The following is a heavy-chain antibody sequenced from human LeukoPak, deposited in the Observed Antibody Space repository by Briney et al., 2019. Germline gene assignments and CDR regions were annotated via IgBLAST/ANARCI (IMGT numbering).Heavy chain of an antibody. CDR3: ARGLGTSPFNWFDP. D-gene: IGHD2-2*01. CDR1: GYTFTSYG. V-gene: IGHV1-18*01. CDR2: ISAYNGNT. J-gene: IGHJ5*02. Sequence: WAPVKVSCKASGYTFTSYGISWVRQAPGQGLEWMGWISAYNGNTNYAQKLQGRVTMTTDTSTSTAYMELRSLRSDDTAVYYCARGLGTSPFNWFDPWGQGTLVTASS.